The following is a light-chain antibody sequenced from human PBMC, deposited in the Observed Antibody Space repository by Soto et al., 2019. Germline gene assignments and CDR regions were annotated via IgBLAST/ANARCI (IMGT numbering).Light chain of an antibody. V-gene: IGLV1-44*01. CDR1: ISNIGTNS. J-gene: IGLJ1*01. Sequence: QSVLTQPPSASGTPGQRVTISCSGDISNIGTNSVHWYQHLPGTAPKLVIYADSQRPSGVPDRFSGSKSGTSASLAISGLQSEDDADYLCAAWDDKLNGPLFRTGTKX. CDR2: ADS. CDR3: AAWDDKLNGPL.